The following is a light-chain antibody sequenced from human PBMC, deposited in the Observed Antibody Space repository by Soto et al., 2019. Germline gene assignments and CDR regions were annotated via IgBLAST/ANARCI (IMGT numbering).Light chain of an antibody. CDR1: XVGGYNY. Sequence: XVGGYNYVSWYQQHPGKAPXXXXXXVSKRPSGVPDRFSGSKSGNTASLTVSGLQAEDEADYYCSSYAGSNNYVFXTGTKVTVL. CDR3: SSYAGSNNYV. V-gene: IGLV2-8*01. CDR2: XVS. J-gene: IGLJ1*01.